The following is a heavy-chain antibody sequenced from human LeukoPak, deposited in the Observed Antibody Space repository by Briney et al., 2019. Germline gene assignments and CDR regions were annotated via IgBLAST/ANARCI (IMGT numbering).Heavy chain of an antibody. CDR2: INHSGST. CDR1: GGSFSGYY. J-gene: IGHJ4*02. Sequence: KASETLSLTCAVYGGSFSGYYWSWIRQPPGKGLEWIGEINHSGSTNYNPSLKSRVTISVDTSKNQFSLKLSSVTAADTAVYYCARDQDGGNSPSDYFDYWGQGTLVTVSS. V-gene: IGHV4-34*01. CDR3: ARDQDGGNSPSDYFDY. D-gene: IGHD4-23*01.